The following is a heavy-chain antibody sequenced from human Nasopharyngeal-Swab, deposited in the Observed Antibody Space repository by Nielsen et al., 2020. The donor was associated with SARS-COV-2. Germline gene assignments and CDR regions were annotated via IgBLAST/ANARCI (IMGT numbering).Heavy chain of an antibody. CDR1: GGSISSYY. Sequence: GSLRLSCTVSGGSISSYYWSWIRQPPGKGLEWIGYIYYSGSTNYNPSLKSRVTISVDTSKNQFSLKLSSVTAADTAVYYCARGVLDWGQGTLVTVSS. CDR2: IYYSGST. J-gene: IGHJ4*02. V-gene: IGHV4-59*12. CDR3: ARGVLD.